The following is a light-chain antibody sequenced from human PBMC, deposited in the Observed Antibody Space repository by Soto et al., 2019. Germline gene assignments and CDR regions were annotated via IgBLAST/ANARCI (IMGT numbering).Light chain of an antibody. V-gene: IGKV3-20*01. CDR1: QSVSSSY. CDR3: QQYGSAPWT. Sequence: EIVLTQSPGTLSLSPGERATLSCRASQSVSSSYLAWYQQKPGQAPRLLIYGASSRATGIPDRFSGSGSGTDRTLTISRLEPEDFAVYYCQQYGSAPWTFGQGTKVESK. J-gene: IGKJ1*01. CDR2: GAS.